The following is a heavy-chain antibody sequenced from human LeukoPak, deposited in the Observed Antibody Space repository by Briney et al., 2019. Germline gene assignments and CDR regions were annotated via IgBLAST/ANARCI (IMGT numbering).Heavy chain of an antibody. Sequence: PSETLSLTCAVYGGSFSGYYWSWIRQPPGKGLEWIGEINHSGSANYNPSLKSRVTISVDTSKNQFSLKLSSVTAADTAVYYCARGHLARRSDYWGQGTLVTVSS. CDR2: INHSGSA. V-gene: IGHV4-34*01. J-gene: IGHJ4*02. CDR3: ARGHLARRSDY. CDR1: GGSFSGYY.